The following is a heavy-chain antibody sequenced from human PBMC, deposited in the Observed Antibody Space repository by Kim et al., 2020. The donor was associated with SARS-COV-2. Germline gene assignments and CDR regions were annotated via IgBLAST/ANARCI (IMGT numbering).Heavy chain of an antibody. V-gene: IGHV3-30*04. CDR1: GFTFSSYG. CDR3: ARDIASYSSGWIYDYY. D-gene: IGHD6-19*01. Sequence: GGSLRLSCAASGFTFSSYGMHWVRQAPGKGLEWVAVISYDGSNKNYVDSVKGRFTISRDNSKNTLYLQMNSLRAADTAVYYRARDIASYSSGWIYDYY. J-gene: IGHJ6*01. CDR2: ISYDGSNK.